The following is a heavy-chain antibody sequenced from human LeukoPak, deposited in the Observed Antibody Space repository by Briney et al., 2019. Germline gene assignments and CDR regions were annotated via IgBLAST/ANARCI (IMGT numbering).Heavy chain of an antibody. V-gene: IGHV3-74*01. J-gene: IGHJ4*02. CDR2: IRSDGSST. Sequence: GGSLRLSCVASGFTFNRYWMHWVRQAPGKGLVWVSRIRSDGSSTNYADSVKGRFTISRDNAKNTLYLQMNSLRAEDTAVYYCARDSTEGIAAAGTGYWGQGTLVTVSS. CDR1: GFTFNRYW. CDR3: ARDSTEGIAAAGTGY. D-gene: IGHD6-13*01.